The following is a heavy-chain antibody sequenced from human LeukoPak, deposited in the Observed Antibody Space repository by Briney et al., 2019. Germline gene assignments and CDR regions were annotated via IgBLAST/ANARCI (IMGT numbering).Heavy chain of an antibody. CDR2: ITASGGDT. D-gene: IGHD6-19*01. J-gene: IGHJ4*02. V-gene: IGHV3-23*01. CDR1: GFMFSNYA. Sequence: GGSLRLPCAASGFMFSNYAMSWVRQAPGKGLERVSGITASGGDTLSADAVKGRFTISRDNSKDTLYLQMNSLRVEDTAVYYCATAGGSSGANPFIYWGQGTLVTVSP. CDR3: ATAGGSSGANPFIY.